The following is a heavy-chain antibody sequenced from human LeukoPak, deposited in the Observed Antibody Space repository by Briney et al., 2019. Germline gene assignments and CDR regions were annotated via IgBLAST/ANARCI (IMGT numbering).Heavy chain of an antibody. J-gene: IGHJ4*02. CDR3: AKATGYLL. CDR1: GGSISSSN. CDR2: ISNSDYST. V-gene: IGHV3-23*01. Sequence: PSETLSLTCAVSGGSISSSNWWSWVRQPPGKGLEWVSTISNSDYSTYYADSVKGRFTISRANSENTLYLQMNNLRAEDTAVYYCAKATGYLLWGQGTLVTVSS. D-gene: IGHD1-14*01.